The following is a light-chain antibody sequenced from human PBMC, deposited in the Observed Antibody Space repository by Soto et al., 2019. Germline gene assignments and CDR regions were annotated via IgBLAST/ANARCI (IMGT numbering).Light chain of an antibody. CDR3: QQSYSTPPT. Sequence: DIPMTQSPSSLSASVGERVTITCRASQSISSYLNWYQQKPGKAPKLLIYAASSLQSGVPSRFSGSGSGTDFTLTISSLQPEDFAAYYCQQSYSTPPTFGQGTKLEIK. CDR1: QSISSY. V-gene: IGKV1-39*01. CDR2: AAS. J-gene: IGKJ2*01.